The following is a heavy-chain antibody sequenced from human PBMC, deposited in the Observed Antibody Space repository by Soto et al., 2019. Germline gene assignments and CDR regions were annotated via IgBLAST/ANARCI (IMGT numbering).Heavy chain of an antibody. CDR2: TYYSGST. CDR3: ARTPDH. V-gene: IGHV4-31*03. D-gene: IGHD2-15*01. Sequence: QVQLQESGPGLVKPSQTLSLTCTVSGGSISSGGYHWSWIRQHPGKGLEWIGYTYYSGSTYYNPSLKMRVTISVDTSKNQLSLKLSSVTAADTAVYYCARTPDHWGQGTLVTVSS. J-gene: IGHJ4*02. CDR1: GGSISSGGYH.